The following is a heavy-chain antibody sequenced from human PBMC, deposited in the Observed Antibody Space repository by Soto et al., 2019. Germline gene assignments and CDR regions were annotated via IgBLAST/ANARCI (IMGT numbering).Heavy chain of an antibody. V-gene: IGHV3-15*01. CDR3: AITAMINRDSSTSFDY. D-gene: IGHD5-18*01. CDR1: GLTFSNVW. CDR2: IKSKSDGETA. J-gene: IGHJ4*02. Sequence: GSLRLSCAASGLTFSNVWMTLVLHGPGKGLEWVGRIKSKSDGETADVAAPVKARFTISRDDSKNTVFLEMNSLKSEDTALYYCAITAMINRDSSTSFDYWGRGTQVTVSS.